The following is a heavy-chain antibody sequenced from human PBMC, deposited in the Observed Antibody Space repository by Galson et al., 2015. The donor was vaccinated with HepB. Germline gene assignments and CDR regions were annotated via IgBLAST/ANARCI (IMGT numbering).Heavy chain of an antibody. V-gene: IGHV3-7*01. CDR3: ARGGTGRNSYYDSSGYYGGY. Sequence: SLRLSCAASGFTFSSYWMSWVRQAPGKGLEWVANIKQDGSEKYYVDSVKGRFTISRDNAKNSLYLQMNSLRAEDTAVYYCARGGTGRNSYYDSSGYYGGYWGQGTLVTVSS. J-gene: IGHJ4*02. D-gene: IGHD3-22*01. CDR2: IKQDGSEK. CDR1: GFTFSSYW.